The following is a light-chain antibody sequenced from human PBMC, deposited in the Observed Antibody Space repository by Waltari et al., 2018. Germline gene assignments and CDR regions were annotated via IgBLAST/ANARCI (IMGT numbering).Light chain of an antibody. V-gene: IGKV4-1*01. J-gene: IGKJ1*01. CDR3: QPYYSTPPA. CDR1: QSVLYSSNNKNY. Sequence: DIVMTQSPDDLAVSLGERGTINCKSSQSVLYSSNNKNYLAWYQQKPGQPPRLLIYWASTRESGVPDRFSGSGSGTDFTLTISSLQAQDVALYYCQPYYSTPPAFGQGTKVEI. CDR2: WAS.